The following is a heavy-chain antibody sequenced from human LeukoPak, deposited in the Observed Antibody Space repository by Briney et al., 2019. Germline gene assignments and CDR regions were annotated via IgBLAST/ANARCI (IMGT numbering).Heavy chain of an antibody. D-gene: IGHD6-19*01. CDR3: ATWSSGWQFDY. J-gene: IGHJ4*02. Sequence: GGSLRLSCAASGFXFSKSWITWVRQTPGKGLQWVAHIKEDGGDKYYVDSVKGRFTISRDNGKTSVYLQMNSLRAEDTAVYYCATWSSGWQFDYWGQGILVSVSS. CDR2: IKEDGGDK. CDR1: GFXFSKSW. V-gene: IGHV3-7*05.